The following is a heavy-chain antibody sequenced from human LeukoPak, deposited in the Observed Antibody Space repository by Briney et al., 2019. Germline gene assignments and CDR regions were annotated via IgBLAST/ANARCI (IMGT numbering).Heavy chain of an antibody. CDR3: ARETPGAGHFDY. D-gene: IGHD7-27*01. Sequence: SETLSLTCTVSGGSISSYYWSWIRQPPGKGLEWIGYIYYSGSTNYNPSLKSRVTISVDTSKNQFSLKLTAVTAADTAVYYCARETPGAGHFDYWGQGSLVTVSS. CDR2: IYYSGST. CDR1: GGSISSYY. J-gene: IGHJ4*02. V-gene: IGHV4-59*01.